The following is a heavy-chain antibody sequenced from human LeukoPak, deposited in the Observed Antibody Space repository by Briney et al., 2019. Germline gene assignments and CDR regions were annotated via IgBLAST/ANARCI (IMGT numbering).Heavy chain of an antibody. CDR2: INPNSGGT. Sequence: GASVKVSCKASGYTFTGYYMHWVRQAPGQGLEWMGWINPNSGGTNYAQKFQGWVTMTRDTSISTAYMELSRLRSDDTAVYYCARSVVVVVAAHQDYYYGMDVWGQGTTVTVSS. V-gene: IGHV1-2*04. J-gene: IGHJ6*02. CDR1: GYTFTGYY. D-gene: IGHD2-15*01. CDR3: ARSVVVVVAAHQDYYYGMDV.